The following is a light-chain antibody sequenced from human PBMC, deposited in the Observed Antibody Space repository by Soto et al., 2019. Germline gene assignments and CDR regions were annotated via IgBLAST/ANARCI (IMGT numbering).Light chain of an antibody. J-gene: IGKJ2*01. CDR1: QSVSGSF. CDR2: GAS. Sequence: EIVLTQSPGTLSLSPGERATLSCRASQSVSGSFLAWYQQRPGQAPRLLIYGASSRATGIPDRFSGSGSGTDFTLTISRLEPEDFAVYYCQQYGGSPRYTFGQGTKLEIK. V-gene: IGKV3-20*01. CDR3: QQYGGSPRYT.